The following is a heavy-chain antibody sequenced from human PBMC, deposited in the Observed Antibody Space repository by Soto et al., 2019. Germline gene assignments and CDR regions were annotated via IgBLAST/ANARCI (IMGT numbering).Heavy chain of an antibody. D-gene: IGHD3-22*01. Sequence: EVQLVESGGGLVQPGRSLRLSCAASGFTFDDYAMHWVRQAPGKGLEWVSGVSWNSGSIGYADSVKGRFTISRDNAKNYLYLQMHSLRAEDTALSYCAKDENPYYYDSSGYDYNWFDPWGQGTLVTVSS. CDR3: AKDENPYYYDSSGYDYNWFDP. V-gene: IGHV3-9*01. CDR1: GFTFDDYA. J-gene: IGHJ5*02. CDR2: VSWNSGSI.